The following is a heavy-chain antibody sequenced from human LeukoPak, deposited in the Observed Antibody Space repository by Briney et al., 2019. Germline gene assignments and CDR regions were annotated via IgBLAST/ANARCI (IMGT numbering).Heavy chain of an antibody. D-gene: IGHD6-19*01. CDR1: GFTFSSYS. CDR2: IRSKAYGGTT. J-gene: IGHJ4*02. V-gene: IGHV3-49*04. CDR3: TRDPLGYSSGWYFDY. Sequence: GGSLRLSCAASGFTFSSYSMNWVRQAPGKGLEWVGFIRSKAYGGTTEYAASVKGRFTISRDDSKSIAYLQMNSLKTEDTAVYYCTRDPLGYSSGWYFDYWGQGTLVTVSS.